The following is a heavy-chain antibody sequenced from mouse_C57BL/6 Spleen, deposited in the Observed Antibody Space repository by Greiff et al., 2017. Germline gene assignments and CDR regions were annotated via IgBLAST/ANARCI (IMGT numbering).Heavy chain of an antibody. CDR2: INPGSGGT. J-gene: IGHJ2*01. CDR3: ARGGYYYGSSRGYFDY. CDR1: GYAFTNYL. Sequence: VQLQQSGAELVRPGTSVKVSCKASGYAFTNYLIEWVKQRPGQGLEWIGVINPGSGGTDYNEKFKGKATLTADKSSSTAYMQLSSLTSEDSAVYFCARGGYYYGSSRGYFDYWGQGTTLTVSS. D-gene: IGHD1-1*01. V-gene: IGHV1-54*01.